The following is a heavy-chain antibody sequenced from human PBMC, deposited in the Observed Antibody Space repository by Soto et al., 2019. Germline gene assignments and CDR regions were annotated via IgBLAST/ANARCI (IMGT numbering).Heavy chain of an antibody. CDR3: ARGGQAGGGYGDY. Sequence: GGSLRLSCAASGFTFSIYSMNWVRQAPGKGLEWLSYISSSSSTIYYADSVKGRFTISRDNAKNSLYLQMNSLRDEDTAVYYCARGGQAGGGYGDYWGQGILVTVSS. J-gene: IGHJ4*02. CDR1: GFTFSIYS. V-gene: IGHV3-48*02. D-gene: IGHD5-12*01. CDR2: ISSSSSTI.